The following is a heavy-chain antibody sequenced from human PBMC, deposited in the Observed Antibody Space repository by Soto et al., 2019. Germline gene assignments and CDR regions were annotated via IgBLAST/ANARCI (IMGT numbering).Heavy chain of an antibody. CDR3: AKDQVVEYSYVYYFDY. J-gene: IGHJ4*02. Sequence: EVQLLESGGGLVQPGGSLRLSCAASGFTFSSYAMSWVRQAPGKGLEWVSAISGSGGSTYYADSVKGRFTISRDNSKNTMYLQMNSVRAEDTAVDYCAKDQVVEYSYVYYFDYWGQGTLVTVSS. D-gene: IGHD5-18*01. CDR2: ISGSGGST. CDR1: GFTFSSYA. V-gene: IGHV3-23*01.